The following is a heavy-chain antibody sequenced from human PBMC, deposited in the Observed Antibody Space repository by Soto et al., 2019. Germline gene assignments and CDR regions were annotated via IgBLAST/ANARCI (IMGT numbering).Heavy chain of an antibody. V-gene: IGHV1-3*01. D-gene: IGHD2-15*01. Sequence: GAPVEVCCKACGDSFTSYAMHWVRQAPGQRLEWMGWINAGNGNTKYSQKFQGRVTITRDTSASTAYMELSSLRFEDTAVYYCARDLGGWPDYWGQGTLVTV. CDR2: INAGNGNT. J-gene: IGHJ4*02. CDR3: ARDLGGWPDY. CDR1: GDSFTSYA.